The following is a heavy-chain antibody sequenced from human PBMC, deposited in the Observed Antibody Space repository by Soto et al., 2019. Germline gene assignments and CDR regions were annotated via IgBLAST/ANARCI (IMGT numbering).Heavy chain of an antibody. V-gene: IGHV3-74*01. CDR3: ARPQYLPVDVFDV. CDR2: INSDGSST. D-gene: IGHD2-2*01. Sequence: EMQLVESGGGLVQPGGSLRLSCAASGFTFTNYWMQWDRQAPGKGLVWVSRINSDGSSTSHADSVKGRFTISRDNAKKALYLQMSSLRAEDTAVYYCARPQYLPVDVFDVWGRGTVVTGSS. J-gene: IGHJ3*01. CDR1: GFTFTNYW.